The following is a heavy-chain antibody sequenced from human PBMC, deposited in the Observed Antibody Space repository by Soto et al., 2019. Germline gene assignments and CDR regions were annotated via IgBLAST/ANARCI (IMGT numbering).Heavy chain of an antibody. Sequence: SETLSLTCTVSGGSISSYYWSWIRQPPGKGLEWIGYIYYSGSTNYNPSLKSRVTISVDTSKNQFSLKLSSVTAADTAVYYCARHWDPFEYSSSPFDYWGQGTLVTVSS. CDR3: ARHWDPFEYSSSPFDY. D-gene: IGHD6-6*01. CDR1: GGSISSYY. J-gene: IGHJ4*02. V-gene: IGHV4-59*08. CDR2: IYYSGST.